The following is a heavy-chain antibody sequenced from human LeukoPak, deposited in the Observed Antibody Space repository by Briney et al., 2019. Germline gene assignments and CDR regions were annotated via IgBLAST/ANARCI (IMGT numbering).Heavy chain of an antibody. CDR1: GGSISSGGYS. V-gene: IGHV4-30-2*01. CDR2: IHHSGST. J-gene: IGHJ5*02. D-gene: IGHD4-17*01. Sequence: PSETLSLTCAVSGGSISSGGYSWSWIRQPPGKGLEWIGYIHHSGSTYYNPSLKSRVTISVDRSKNQFSLKLSSVTAADTAVYYCARAGGDYTDWFDPWGQGTLVTVSS. CDR3: ARAGGDYTDWFDP.